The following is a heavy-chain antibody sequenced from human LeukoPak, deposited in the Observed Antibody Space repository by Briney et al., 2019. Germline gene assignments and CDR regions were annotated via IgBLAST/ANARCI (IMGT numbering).Heavy chain of an antibody. Sequence: SVKVSCKASGGTFSSYAISWVRQAPGQGLEWMGGIIPIFGTTNYAQKFQGRVTITADESTSTAYMELSSLRSEDTAVYYCAREGGSSTRAYYYYGMDVWGKGTTVTVSS. D-gene: IGHD6-13*01. CDR3: AREGGSSTRAYYYYGMDV. J-gene: IGHJ6*04. CDR1: GGTFSSYA. V-gene: IGHV1-69*13. CDR2: IIPIFGTT.